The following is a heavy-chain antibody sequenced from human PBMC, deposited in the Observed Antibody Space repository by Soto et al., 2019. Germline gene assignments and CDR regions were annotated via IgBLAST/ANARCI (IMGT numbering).Heavy chain of an antibody. CDR1: GGSFSGYY. D-gene: IGHD6-19*01. Sequence: SETLSLTCAVYGGSFSGYYWSWIRQPPGKGLEWIGEINHSGSTNYNPSLKSRVTISVDTSKNQFSLKLSSVTAADTAVYYCASRIISGWVPQPGPFDYWGQGTLVTVSS. J-gene: IGHJ4*02. V-gene: IGHV4-34*01. CDR3: ASRIISGWVPQPGPFDY. CDR2: INHSGST.